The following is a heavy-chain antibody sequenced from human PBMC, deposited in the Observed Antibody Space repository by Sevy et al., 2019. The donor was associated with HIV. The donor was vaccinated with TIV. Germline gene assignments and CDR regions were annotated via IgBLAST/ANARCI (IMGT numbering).Heavy chain of an antibody. D-gene: IGHD2-2*02. CDR1: GYTFTGYY. V-gene: IGHV1-2*02. Sequence: ASVKVSCKASGYTFTGYYMHWVRQAPGQGLEWMGWINPNSGGTNYAQKFQGRVTMTRDTSISTAYMELSRLRSDDTAVYYCAGALYCSSTSCYKSPDYWGQGTLVTVSS. J-gene: IGHJ4*02. CDR3: AGALYCSSTSCYKSPDY. CDR2: INPNSGGT.